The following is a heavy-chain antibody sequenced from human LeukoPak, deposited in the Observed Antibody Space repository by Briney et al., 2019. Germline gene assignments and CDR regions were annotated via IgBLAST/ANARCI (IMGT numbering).Heavy chain of an antibody. CDR1: GFTVSSNY. J-gene: IGHJ4*02. V-gene: IGHV3-11*04. CDR2: ISSSGSTI. D-gene: IGHD6-19*01. CDR3: ARVGRWLAPEDFDY. Sequence: GGSLRLSCAASGFTVSSNYMSWIRQAPGKGLEWVSYISSSGSTIYYADSVKGRFTISRDNAKKSLYLQMNSLRAEDTAVYYCARVGRWLAPEDFDYWGQGTLVTVSS.